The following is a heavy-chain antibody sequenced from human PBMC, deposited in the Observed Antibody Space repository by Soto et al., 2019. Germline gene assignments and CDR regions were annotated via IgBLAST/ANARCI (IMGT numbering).Heavy chain of an antibody. D-gene: IGHD2-15*01. CDR3: AKYAGGGGYMDF. J-gene: IGHJ4*02. CDR1: GFSFGSYS. V-gene: IGHV3-23*01. CDR2: VSESGAST. Sequence: EVQLLESGGGLVQPGGSLRLSCAASGFSFGSYSIGWVRQAPGKGLEWVSAVSESGASTYYADSMKGKFTISRDNSRNTVFLQMNSLRAEDTAVYYCAKYAGGGGYMDFWAQGTLVTVSS.